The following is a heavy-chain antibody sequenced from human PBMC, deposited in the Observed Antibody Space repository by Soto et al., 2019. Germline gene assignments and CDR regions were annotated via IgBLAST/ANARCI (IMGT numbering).Heavy chain of an antibody. V-gene: IGHV1-2*04. CDR1: GYSFTDYR. J-gene: IGHJ6*02. Sequence: SVLVSWKDSGYSFTDYRIHWLRRAPGQGLEWLGRINPKSGGTSTAQKFQGWVTMTTDTSISTASMELTRLTSDDTDIYYCARGDYTYCSTGVCSFLDNHDVHVWR. CDR3: ARGDYTYCSTGVCSFLDNHDVHV. D-gene: IGHD2-8*01. CDR2: INPKSGGT.